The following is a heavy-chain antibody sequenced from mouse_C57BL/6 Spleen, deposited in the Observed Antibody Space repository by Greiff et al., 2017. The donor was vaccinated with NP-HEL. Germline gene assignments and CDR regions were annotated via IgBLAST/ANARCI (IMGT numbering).Heavy chain of an antibody. CDR2: IVPENGDT. CDR1: GFNIKDDY. D-gene: IGHD1-1*01. J-gene: IGHJ2*01. CDR3: TTGDYYGSRGY. V-gene: IGHV14-4*01. Sequence: EVQLQQSGAELVRPGASVKLSCTASGFNIKDDYMHWVKQRPEQGLEWIGWIVPENGDTENASKFQGKATITADTSSNTAYLQLSSLTSEDTAVYYCTTGDYYGSRGYWGQGTTLTVSS.